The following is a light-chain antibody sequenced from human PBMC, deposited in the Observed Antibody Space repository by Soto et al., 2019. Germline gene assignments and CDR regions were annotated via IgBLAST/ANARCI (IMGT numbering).Light chain of an antibody. CDR1: QGISSY. CDR2: AAS. V-gene: IGKV1-9*01. J-gene: IGKJ2*01. Sequence: IQLTQSPSSLSASVGDIVTNTCRASQGISSYLAWYQQKPGKAPKFLIYAASTLQRGVPSRFSGSGSGTDFTLTISSLQPEDFATYFCQQLNSYPPTFGQGTELEIK. CDR3: QQLNSYPPT.